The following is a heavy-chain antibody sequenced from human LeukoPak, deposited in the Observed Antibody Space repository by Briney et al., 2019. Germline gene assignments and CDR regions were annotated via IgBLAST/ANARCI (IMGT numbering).Heavy chain of an antibody. CDR1: GFTFSSYG. CDR2: ISYDGSNK. Sequence: GGSLRLSCAASGFTFSSYGMHWVRQAPGKGLEWVAVISYDGSNKYYADSVKGRFTISRDNSKNTLYLQMNSLRAEDTAVYYCAKGRSGIVATTFDYWGQGTLVTVSS. J-gene: IGHJ4*02. CDR3: AKGRSGIVATTFDY. V-gene: IGHV3-30*18. D-gene: IGHD5-12*01.